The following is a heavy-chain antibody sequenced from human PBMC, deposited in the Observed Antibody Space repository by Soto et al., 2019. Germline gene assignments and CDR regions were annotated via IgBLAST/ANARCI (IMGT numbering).Heavy chain of an antibody. V-gene: IGHV4-39*07. Sequence: PSETLSLTCTVSGGSISSGSYYWDWIRQPPGKGLEWIGNVYYSGSTNYSPSLESRVTISVDTSKNQFSLKLSSVTAADTAVYYCARVPGPWGQGTLVTVSS. CDR2: VYYSGST. CDR3: ARVPGP. J-gene: IGHJ5*02. CDR1: GGSISSGSYY.